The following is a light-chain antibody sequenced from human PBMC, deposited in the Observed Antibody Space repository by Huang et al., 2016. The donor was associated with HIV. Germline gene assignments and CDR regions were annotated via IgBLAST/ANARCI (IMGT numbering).Light chain of an antibody. CDR1: QSLLYSFNNNNY. Sequence: DIVMTQSPDSLAVSLGERATINCKSTQSLLYSFNNNNYLAWYQQKPGQPPKLLIYLASTRESGVPDRFSGSGSGTDFTLTISSLQAEDVAIYYCQQYYSRPPSFGGGTKVEIK. J-gene: IGKJ4*01. CDR3: QQYYSRPPS. V-gene: IGKV4-1*01. CDR2: LAS.